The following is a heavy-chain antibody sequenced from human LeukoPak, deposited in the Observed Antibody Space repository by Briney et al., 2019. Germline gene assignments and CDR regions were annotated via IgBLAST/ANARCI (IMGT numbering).Heavy chain of an antibody. Sequence: ASVKVSCKASGYTFTGYYMHWVRQAPGQGLEWMGWINPNSGGTNYAQKFQGRVTMTRDTSISTAYMELSRVRSDDTAVYYCARGYCSSTSCYGYFDYWGQGTLVTVSS. CDR1: GYTFTGYY. V-gene: IGHV1-2*02. CDR3: ARGYCSSTSCYGYFDY. D-gene: IGHD2-2*01. CDR2: INPNSGGT. J-gene: IGHJ4*02.